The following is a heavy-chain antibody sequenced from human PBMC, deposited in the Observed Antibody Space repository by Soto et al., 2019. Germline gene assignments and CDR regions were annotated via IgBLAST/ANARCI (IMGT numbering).Heavy chain of an antibody. CDR3: ARHHDY. CDR2: IEYSGST. V-gene: IGHV4-59*08. J-gene: IGHJ4*02. Sequence: QVQLQESGPGLLKPSETLSLTCTVSGGSISSYYWSWIRQPPGKGLEWIGDIEYSGSTNYTPTLKSRVKISVDTSKNQFSLTLSSVTAADTAVYYCARHHDYWGKGTMVTVSS. CDR1: GGSISSYY.